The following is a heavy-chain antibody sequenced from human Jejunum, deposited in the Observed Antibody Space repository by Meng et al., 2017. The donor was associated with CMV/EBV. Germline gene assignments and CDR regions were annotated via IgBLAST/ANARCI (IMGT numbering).Heavy chain of an antibody. V-gene: IGHV4-31*03. CDR1: GGSISSGGYY. D-gene: IGHD3-10*01. CDR2: IHDSGST. J-gene: IGHJ5*02. CDR3: ARASYGSGSPLGESWFDP. Sequence: QVQLQEAVPGLVKPSQTLSLTCTVSGGSISSGGYYWSWIRQHPGKGLEWIGYIHDSGSTYYNPSLKSRVTISADTSKNQFSLKLSSVTAADTAVYYCARASYGSGSPLGESWFDPWGQGTLVTVSS.